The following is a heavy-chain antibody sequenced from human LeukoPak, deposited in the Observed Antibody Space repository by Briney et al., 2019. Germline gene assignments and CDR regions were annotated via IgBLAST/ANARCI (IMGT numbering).Heavy chain of an antibody. J-gene: IGHJ4*02. Sequence: SETLSLTCTVSGGAINSGNYYWGWIRQPPGRGLEWIGSFYYSRSIYYNPSLKSRVTISVDTSKNQFSLKLNSVTAADTAVYYCTRHALGYNPFDSWGQGTLVTVSS. CDR1: GGAINSGNYY. CDR3: TRHALGYNPFDS. CDR2: FYYSRSI. D-gene: IGHD5-24*01. V-gene: IGHV4-39*01.